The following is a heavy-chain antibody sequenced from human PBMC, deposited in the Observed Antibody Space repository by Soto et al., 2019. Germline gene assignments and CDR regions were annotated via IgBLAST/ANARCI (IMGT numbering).Heavy chain of an antibody. Sequence: RDSGKVCFKASGGTFSSYAISLVRQAPGQGLEWVGGIIPIFGTANYAQKFQGRVTITADESTSTAYMELSSLRSEDTAVYYCARDRPCSGGSCSPRIRYYYYYYGMDVWGQGTTVTVSS. D-gene: IGHD2-15*01. CDR3: ARDRPCSGGSCSPRIRYYYYYYGMDV. V-gene: IGHV1-69*13. CDR2: IIPIFGTA. CDR1: GGTFSSYA. J-gene: IGHJ6*01.